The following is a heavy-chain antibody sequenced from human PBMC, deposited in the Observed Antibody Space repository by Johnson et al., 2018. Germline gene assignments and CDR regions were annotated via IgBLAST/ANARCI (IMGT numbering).Heavy chain of an antibody. Sequence: QVQLVESGAEVKKPGSSVKVSCKASGGTFSSYAISWVRQAPGQGLEWMGGIIPIFGTANYAQKFQGRVTITAVESTSTAYMERSSLRSEDTAVYYCATEPYDYDSSGKPVYYYYGMDVWGKGTTVTVSS. CDR1: GGTFSSYA. CDR2: IIPIFGTA. V-gene: IGHV1-69*01. J-gene: IGHJ6*04. CDR3: ATEPYDYDSSGKPVYYYYGMDV. D-gene: IGHD3-22*01.